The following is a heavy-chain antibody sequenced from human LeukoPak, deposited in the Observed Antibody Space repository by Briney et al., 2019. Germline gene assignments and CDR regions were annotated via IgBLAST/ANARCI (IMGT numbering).Heavy chain of an antibody. Sequence: GGTPRLSCVISGSGFTFSEFWIGWVRHPPGERLELVANIKGDGTETYSVDSVKGRFTISRDNAKNSVYLQMNSLRGDDTSLYRCAREAYCGGPSCFAVNYLDVWGKGTTVTVSS. CDR2: IKGDGTET. J-gene: IGHJ6*03. V-gene: IGHV3-7*01. D-gene: IGHD2-21*01. CDR1: GFTFSEFW. CDR3: AREAYCGGPSCFAVNYLDV.